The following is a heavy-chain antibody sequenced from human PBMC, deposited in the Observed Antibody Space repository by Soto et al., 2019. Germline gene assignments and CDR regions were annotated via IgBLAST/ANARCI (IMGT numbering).Heavy chain of an antibody. J-gene: IGHJ4*02. CDR1: GFTFSSYS. Sequence: PGGSLRLSCAASGFTFSSYSMNWVRQAPGKGLEWVSYISSSSSTIYYADSVKGRFTISRDTAKNSLYLQMNSLRDEDTAVYYCARVAVRFLGSGYYSPYYFDYWGQGTLVTVSS. D-gene: IGHD3-3*01. CDR3: ARVAVRFLGSGYYSPYYFDY. CDR2: ISSSSSTI. V-gene: IGHV3-48*02.